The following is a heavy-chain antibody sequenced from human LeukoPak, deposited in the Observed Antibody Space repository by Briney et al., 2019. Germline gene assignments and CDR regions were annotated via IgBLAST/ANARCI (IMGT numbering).Heavy chain of an antibody. D-gene: IGHD3-22*01. CDR1: GFTFSSYS. V-gene: IGHV3-48*01. CDR3: ARDLRFFYYYDSSGYYL. CDR2: ISSSSSTI. Sequence: PGGSLRLSCAASGFTFSSYSMNWVRQAPGKGLEWVSYISSSSSTIYYADSVKGRFTISRDNAKNSLYLQMNSLRAEDTAVYYCARDLRFFYYYDSSGYYLWGQGTLVTVSS. J-gene: IGHJ4*02.